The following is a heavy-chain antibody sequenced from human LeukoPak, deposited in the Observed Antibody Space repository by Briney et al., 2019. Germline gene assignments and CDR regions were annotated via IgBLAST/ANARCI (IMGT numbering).Heavy chain of an antibody. CDR1: GFTFSSYA. CDR3: ARVGTSSLWDWFDP. CDR2: ISFDGTDA. J-gene: IGHJ5*02. Sequence: GGSLRLSCAASGFTFSSYAIHWVRQAPGKGLEWVAVISFDGTDAFYADSVKGRFTISRDNSKNTLYLQMNSLRADDTAVYYCARVGTSSLWDWFDPWGQGTLVTVSS. D-gene: IGHD2-8*01. V-gene: IGHV3-30*04.